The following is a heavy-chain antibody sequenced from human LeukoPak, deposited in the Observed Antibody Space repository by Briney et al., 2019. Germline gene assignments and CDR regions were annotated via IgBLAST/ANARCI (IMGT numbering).Heavy chain of an antibody. CDR3: ARHGRTIFGVVERPNWFDP. CDR1: GGSISSGGYY. J-gene: IGHJ5*02. Sequence: PSQTLSLTCTVSGGSISSGGYYWSWIRQPPGKGLEWIGYIYHSGSTYYNPSLKSRVTISVDTSKNQFSLKLSSVTAADTAVYYCARHGRTIFGVVERPNWFDPWGQGTLVTVSS. CDR2: IYHSGST. D-gene: IGHD3-3*01. V-gene: IGHV4-30-2*03.